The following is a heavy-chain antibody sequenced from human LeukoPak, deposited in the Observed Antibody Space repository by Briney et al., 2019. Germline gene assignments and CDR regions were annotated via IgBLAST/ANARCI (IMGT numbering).Heavy chain of an antibody. J-gene: IGHJ3*02. CDR3: ARQGVYCGSASCYRERDAFDI. D-gene: IGHD2-2*01. Sequence: ASVKVSCKASGGTFSSYAISWVRQAPGQGLEWMGGIIPIFGTANYAQKFQGRVTITADKSTSTAYMELSSLRSEDTAVYYCARQGVYCGSASCYRERDAFDIWGQGTMVTVSS. CDR2: IIPIFGTA. CDR1: GGTFSSYA. V-gene: IGHV1-69*06.